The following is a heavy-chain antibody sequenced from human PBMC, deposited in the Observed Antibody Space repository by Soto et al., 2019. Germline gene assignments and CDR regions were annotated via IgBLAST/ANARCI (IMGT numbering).Heavy chain of an antibody. CDR2: IYYSGST. J-gene: IGHJ3*02. Sequence: QVQLQESGPGLVKPSETLSLTCTVSGGSISSYYWSWIRQPPGKGLEWIGYIYYSGSTNYNPSLKSRVTISVDTSKNQFSLKLSSVTAADTAVYYCARQYYDYIWDIRSDAFDIWGQGTMVTVSS. D-gene: IGHD3-16*01. CDR1: GGSISSYY. CDR3: ARQYYDYIWDIRSDAFDI. V-gene: IGHV4-59*08.